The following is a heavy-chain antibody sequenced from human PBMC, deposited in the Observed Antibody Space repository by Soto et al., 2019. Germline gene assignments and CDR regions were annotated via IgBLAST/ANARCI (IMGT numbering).Heavy chain of an antibody. D-gene: IGHD3-3*01. V-gene: IGHV1-46*01. Sequence: ASVKVSCKASGYTFTSYYMHWVRQAPGQGLEWMGIINPSGGSTSYAQKLQGRVTMTRDTSTSTVYMELSSLRSEDTAVYYCARAVSRNDFWSGYSYYFDYWGQGTLVTVSS. CDR1: GYTFTSYY. J-gene: IGHJ4*02. CDR2: INPSGGST. CDR3: ARAVSRNDFWSGYSYYFDY.